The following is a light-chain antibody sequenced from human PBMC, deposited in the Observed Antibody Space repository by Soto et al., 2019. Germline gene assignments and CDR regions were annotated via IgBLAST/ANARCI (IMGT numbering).Light chain of an antibody. CDR2: DTS. CDR1: QSVSNK. V-gene: IGKV3-15*01. J-gene: IGKJ5*01. CDR3: QQYNTWRSIT. Sequence: EIVMTQSPATLSVSPGERATLSCRASQSVSNKLAWYQHKPGQAPRVHIYDTSTRAAGIPARFSGSGSGTDFTLTISSLQSEDFAVYYCQQYNTWRSITFGQGTRLE.